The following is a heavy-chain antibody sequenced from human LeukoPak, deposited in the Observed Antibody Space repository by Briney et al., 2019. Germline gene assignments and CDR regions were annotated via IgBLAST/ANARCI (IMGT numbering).Heavy chain of an antibody. D-gene: IGHD6-19*01. CDR1: GFTFSDHY. Sequence: PGGSLRLSCAASGFTFSDHYMDWVRQAPGKGLEWVARSRNKANSYTTEYAAPVKGRFTISRDDAKNSLYLQMNSLKTEDTAVYFCARRLVAVAAIDYWGQGTLVTVSS. J-gene: IGHJ4*02. V-gene: IGHV3-72*01. CDR3: ARRLVAVAAIDY. CDR2: SRNKANSYTT.